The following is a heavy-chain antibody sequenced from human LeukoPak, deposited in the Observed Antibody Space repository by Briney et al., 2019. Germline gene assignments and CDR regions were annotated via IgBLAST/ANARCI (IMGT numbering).Heavy chain of an antibody. J-gene: IGHJ5*02. CDR2: ISSSSSYI. CDR1: GFTFSSYS. CDR3: ARAFSDDYGDVYNWFDP. Sequence: GGSLRLSCAASGFTFSSYSMNWVRQATGKGLEWVSSISSSSSYIYYADSVKGRFTISRDNAKNSLYLQMNSLRAEDTAVYYCARAFSDDYGDVYNWFDPWGQGTLVTVSS. D-gene: IGHD4-17*01. V-gene: IGHV3-21*01.